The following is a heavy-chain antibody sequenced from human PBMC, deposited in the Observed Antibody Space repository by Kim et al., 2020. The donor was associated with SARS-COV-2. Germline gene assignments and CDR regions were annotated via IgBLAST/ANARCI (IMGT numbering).Heavy chain of an antibody. Sequence: SETLSLTCTVSGGSISSSSYYWGWIRQPPGKGLEWIGSIYYSGSTYDNPSLKSRVTISVDTSKNQFSLKLSSVTAADTAVYYCARAHYGDYPLFYYYYGMDVWGQGTTVTVSS. V-gene: IGHV4-39*01. D-gene: IGHD4-17*01. CDR2: IYYSGST. CDR3: ARAHYGDYPLFYYYYGMDV. CDR1: GGSISSSSYY. J-gene: IGHJ6*02.